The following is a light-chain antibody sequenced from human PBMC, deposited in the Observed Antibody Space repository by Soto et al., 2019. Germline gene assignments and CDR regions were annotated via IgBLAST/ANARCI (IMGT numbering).Light chain of an antibody. CDR1: QGISNY. V-gene: IGKV1-27*01. Sequence: DIQMTQSPSSLSASVGDRVTITCRASQGISNYLAWFQQKPGKVPKLLIYAASTLHSGVPSRFSGSGSGTDLTLTICSLQPEDVATYYCQKYNSAPLTFAPGTKVDFK. J-gene: IGKJ3*01. CDR2: AAS. CDR3: QKYNSAPLT.